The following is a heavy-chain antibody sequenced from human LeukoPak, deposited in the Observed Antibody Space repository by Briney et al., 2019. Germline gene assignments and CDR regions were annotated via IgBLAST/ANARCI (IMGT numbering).Heavy chain of an antibody. Sequence: GGSLRLSCAASGFTFSSYSMNWVRQAPGKGLEWVSYISSSSSTIYYADSVKGRFTISRDNAKNSLYLQMNSLRAEDTAVYYCAKDLGNWIRVYFDYWGQGTLVTVSS. CDR1: GFTFSSYS. CDR2: ISSSSSTI. CDR3: AKDLGNWIRVYFDY. V-gene: IGHV3-48*04. D-gene: IGHD1-1*01. J-gene: IGHJ4*02.